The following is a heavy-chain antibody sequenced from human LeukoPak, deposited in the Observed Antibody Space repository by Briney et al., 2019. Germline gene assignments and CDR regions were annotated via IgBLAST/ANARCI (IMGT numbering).Heavy chain of an antibody. CDR3: ARAKPADFDL. J-gene: IGHJ2*01. CDR1: GFTFNTYW. V-gene: IGHV3-74*01. Sequence: GGSLRLSCVGSGFTFNTYWIHWVRQAPGKGLVWVSRVKEDGSETNYADSVKGRFTLSRDNAKNTVYLQMNNLRAEDTAVYYCARAKPADFDLWGRGTLVTVSS. CDR2: VKEDGSET.